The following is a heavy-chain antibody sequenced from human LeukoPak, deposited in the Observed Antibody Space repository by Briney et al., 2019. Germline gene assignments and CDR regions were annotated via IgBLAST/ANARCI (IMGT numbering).Heavy chain of an antibody. Sequence: SETLSLTCTVSGDSISNGIYFWGWIRQPPGKGLEWIGTIYFSGRTYYSPSLKSRVTMSVDTSKNQFSLKLSSVTAADTVVYYCARTIVGYYFDYWGQGILVTVSS. D-gene: IGHD1-26*01. J-gene: IGHJ4*02. V-gene: IGHV4-39*01. CDR1: GDSISNGIYF. CDR2: IYFSGRT. CDR3: ARTIVGYYFDY.